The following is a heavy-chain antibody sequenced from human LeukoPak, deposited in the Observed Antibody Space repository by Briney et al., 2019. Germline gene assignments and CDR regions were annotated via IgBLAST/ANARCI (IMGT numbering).Heavy chain of an antibody. J-gene: IGHJ3*02. D-gene: IGHD2-2*01. CDR3: ATYCSSTSCPHRRAFDI. CDR1: IGSINSSSDY. Sequence: SETLSLTCTVSIGSINSSSDYWGWIRQTPGKGLEWIGNIYYSGSTYYNPSLKSRVTISVDTSNDQFSLKLSSVTAADTAVYYCATYCSSTSCPHRRAFDIWGQGTMVTVSS. CDR2: IYYSGST. V-gene: IGHV4-39*01.